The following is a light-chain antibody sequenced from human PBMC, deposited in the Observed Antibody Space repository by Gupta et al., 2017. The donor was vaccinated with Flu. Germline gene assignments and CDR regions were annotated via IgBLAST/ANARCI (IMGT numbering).Light chain of an antibody. J-gene: IGKJ2*03. CDR2: GAS. CDR3: QQYGSSPRYS. V-gene: IGKV3-20*01. CDR1: QSVSSSY. Sequence: EIVLKQSPGTLSLSPGEKATLSCRASQSVSSSYLAWYQQKPGQAPRLLIYGASSRATGIPDRVSGSGSGTDFTLTISRLEPEDFAVYYCQQYGSSPRYSFGQGTKLEIK.